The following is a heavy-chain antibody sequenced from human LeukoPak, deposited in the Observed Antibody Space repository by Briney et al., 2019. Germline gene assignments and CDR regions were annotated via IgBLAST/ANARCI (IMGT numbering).Heavy chain of an antibody. Sequence: GGSLRLSCTASGFTFSDYYVSWIRQAPGKGLEWLSYISSSGSPIHYTDSVRGRFTISRDNTKNSLYLQMNILRAEDTAVYYCARGGGYYHSIFDYWGQGILVTVSS. CDR3: ARGGGYYHSIFDY. D-gene: IGHD3-22*01. CDR2: ISSSGSPI. J-gene: IGHJ4*02. V-gene: IGHV3-11*01. CDR1: GFTFSDYY.